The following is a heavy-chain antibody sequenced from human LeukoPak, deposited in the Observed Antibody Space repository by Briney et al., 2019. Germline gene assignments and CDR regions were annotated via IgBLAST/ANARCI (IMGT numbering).Heavy chain of an antibody. V-gene: IGHV5-51*01. D-gene: IGHD5-24*01. J-gene: IGHJ4*02. CDR3: AILNHPDGRVY. CDR1: GYTFTTSW. CDR2: IYAGNSVT. Sequence: GESLKISCQGFGYTFTTSWIGWVRQLPGKGLEWMAIIYAGNSVTKYSPSFQGQVSISTDRSISTAYLQWSSLQASDTAIYYCAILNHPDGRVYWGQGTLVTVSS.